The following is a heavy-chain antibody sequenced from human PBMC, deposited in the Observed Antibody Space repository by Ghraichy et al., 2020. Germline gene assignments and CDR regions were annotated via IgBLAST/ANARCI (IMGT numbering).Heavy chain of an antibody. CDR2: IRSSGSQT. D-gene: IGHD4/OR15-4a*01. J-gene: IGHJ6*02. V-gene: IGHV3-21*01. CDR3: AREFPREPDYGTTWGYSFYGMDV. CDR1: GVSFSSYT. Sequence: GGSLRLSCVASGVSFSSYTMNWVRQAPGKGLEWVTSIRSSGSQTYYLDSVKGRFTVSRSNAAKSLFLQMDSLRDEDTAIYYCAREFPREPDYGTTWGYSFYGMDVWGQGTAVTVSS.